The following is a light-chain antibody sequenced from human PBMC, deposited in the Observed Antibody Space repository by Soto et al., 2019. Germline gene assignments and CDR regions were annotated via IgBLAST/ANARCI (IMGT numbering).Light chain of an antibody. CDR1: QSVRNY. CDR2: DAS. Sequence: EIVLTQSPATLSLSPGERATLSCRASQSVRNYLAWYQQKYVQAPRLLIYDASNMATGIPARFSGRGSGPDFTLDISSLEPEDFAVYYCKERSHCPLITFGQGTRLEIK. V-gene: IGKV3-11*01. J-gene: IGKJ5*01. CDR3: KERSHCPLIT.